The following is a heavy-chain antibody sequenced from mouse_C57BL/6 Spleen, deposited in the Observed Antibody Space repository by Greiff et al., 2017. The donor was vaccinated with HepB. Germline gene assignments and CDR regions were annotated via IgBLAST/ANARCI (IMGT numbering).Heavy chain of an antibody. CDR1: GYAFSSSW. D-gene: IGHD1-1*01. J-gene: IGHJ1*03. V-gene: IGHV1-82*01. CDR3: ARELRGGYFDV. Sequence: VQRVESGPELVKPGASVKISCKASGYAFSSSWMNWVKQRPGKGLEWIGRIYPGDGDTNYNGKFKGKATLTADNSSSTAYMQLSSLTSEDSAVYVCARELRGGYFDVWGTGTTVTVSS. CDR2: IYPGDGDT.